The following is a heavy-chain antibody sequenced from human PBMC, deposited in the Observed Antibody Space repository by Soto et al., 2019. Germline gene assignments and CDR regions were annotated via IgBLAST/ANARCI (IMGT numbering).Heavy chain of an antibody. CDR3: ARGDILTGYSY. CDR1: GGSFSGYF. Sequence: TSETLSLTCAVYGGSFSGYFWAWIRQPPGKGLEWIGEINHRGSSKYNPSLKGRVTISVDTSKNQFSLKLTSVTAADTAVFYCARGDILTGYSYWGQGTLVTVS. CDR2: INHRGSS. D-gene: IGHD3-9*01. J-gene: IGHJ4*02. V-gene: IGHV4-34*01.